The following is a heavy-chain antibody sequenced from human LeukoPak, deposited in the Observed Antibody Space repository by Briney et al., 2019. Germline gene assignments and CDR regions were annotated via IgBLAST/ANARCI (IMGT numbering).Heavy chain of an antibody. CDR1: GFTFSSYS. V-gene: IGHV3-21*01. Sequence: GGSLRLSCAASGFTFSSYSMNWVRQAPGKGLEWVSSISSSSSYIYYADSVKGRFTISRDNAKNSLYLQMNSLRAEDTAVYYCARSEFYYSSGQGDFDIWGQGAMVTVSS. CDR3: ARSEFYYSSGQGDFDI. D-gene: IGHD3-22*01. J-gene: IGHJ3*02. CDR2: ISSSSSYI.